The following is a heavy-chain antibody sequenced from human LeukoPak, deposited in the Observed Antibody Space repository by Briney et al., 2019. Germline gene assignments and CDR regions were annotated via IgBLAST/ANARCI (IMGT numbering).Heavy chain of an antibody. CDR2: INHSGST. V-gene: IGHV4-34*01. Sequence: SETLSLTCAVSGGSFSGYYWSWICQPPGKGLEWIGEINHSGSTNYNPSLKSRVTISVDTSKNQFSLKLSSVTAADTAVYYCARGTITMVRGVIGWFDYWGQGTLVTVSS. D-gene: IGHD3-10*01. CDR1: GGSFSGYY. CDR3: ARGTITMVRGVIGWFDY. J-gene: IGHJ4*02.